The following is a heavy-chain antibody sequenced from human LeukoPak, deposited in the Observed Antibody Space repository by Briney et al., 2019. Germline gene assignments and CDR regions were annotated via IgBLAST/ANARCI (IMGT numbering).Heavy chain of an antibody. CDR3: ARVGREYSSIVGGFDY. D-gene: IGHD6-6*01. CDR1: GGTFSSYA. CDR2: IIPIFGTA. V-gene: IGHV1-69*05. Sequence: GASVKLSCKASGGTFSSYAISWVRQAPGQGLKWMGGIIPIFGTANYAQKFQGRVTITTDESTSTAYMELSSLRSEDTAVYYCARVGREYSSIVGGFDYWGQGTLVTVSS. J-gene: IGHJ4*02.